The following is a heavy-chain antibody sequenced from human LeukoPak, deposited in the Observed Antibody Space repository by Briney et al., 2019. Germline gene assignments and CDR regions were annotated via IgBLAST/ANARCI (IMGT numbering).Heavy chain of an antibody. CDR2: IYHSGST. D-gene: IGHD3-3*01. J-gene: IGHJ5*02. CDR3: ARRFTIFGVVAMYNWFDP. Sequence: SETLSLTCTVSGYSISSGYYWGWIRQPPGKGLEWIGSIYHSGSTYYNPSLKSRVTISVDTSKNQFSLKLSSVTAADTAVYYCARRFTIFGVVAMYNWFDPWGQGTLVTVSS. V-gene: IGHV4-38-2*02. CDR1: GYSISSGYY.